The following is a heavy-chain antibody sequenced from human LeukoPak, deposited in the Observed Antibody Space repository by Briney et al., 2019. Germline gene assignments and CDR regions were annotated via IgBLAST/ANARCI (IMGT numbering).Heavy chain of an antibody. CDR1: GFTFSSYG. CDR2: IWYDGSNK. D-gene: IGHD3-22*01. V-gene: IGHV3-33*01. CDR3: ARAVPPFFYDSSGYYLDY. J-gene: IGHJ4*02. Sequence: PGGSLRLSCAASGFTFSSYGMHWVRQAPGKGREWVAVIWYDGSNKYYADSVKGRFTISRDNSKNTLYLQMNSLRAEDTAVYYCARAVPPFFYDSSGYYLDYWGQGTLVTVSS.